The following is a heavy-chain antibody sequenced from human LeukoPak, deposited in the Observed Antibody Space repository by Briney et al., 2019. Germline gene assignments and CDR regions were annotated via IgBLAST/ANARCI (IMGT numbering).Heavy chain of an antibody. Sequence: GRSLRLSCAASGFTFTSFALHWVRQAPGKGLEWVAVISSDGSNKYYLDSVKGRFTISRDNSKNTLYLQMTSLRADDTAIYFCASTSGASWGDFWGQGTQVTVSS. J-gene: IGHJ4*02. CDR3: ASTSGASWGDF. CDR1: GFTFTSFA. V-gene: IGHV3-30-3*01. D-gene: IGHD3-16*01. CDR2: ISSDGSNK.